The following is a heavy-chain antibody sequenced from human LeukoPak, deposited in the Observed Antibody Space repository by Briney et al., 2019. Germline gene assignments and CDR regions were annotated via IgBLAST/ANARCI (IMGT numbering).Heavy chain of an antibody. CDR3: AKDSWRYYNSSGYPIFLDY. CDR2: LSGSCATT. D-gene: IGHD3-22*01. Sequence: GGSLRLSCAASGFTFSSYAMSWVRQAPRKVLERVSSLSGSCATTYYADSVKGRFTMSRDNSKKTLHLQMNSLRAEDTAVYYCAKDSWRYYNSSGYPIFLDYWGQGTLVTVSS. J-gene: IGHJ4*02. CDR1: GFTFSSYA. V-gene: IGHV3-23*01.